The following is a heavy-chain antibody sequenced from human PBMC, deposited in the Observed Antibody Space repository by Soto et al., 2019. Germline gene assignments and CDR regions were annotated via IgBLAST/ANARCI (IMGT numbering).Heavy chain of an antibody. CDR1: GYKVSTWHNFTSYW. J-gene: IGHJ4*02. Sequence: PGESLKISCMGSGYKVSTWHNFTSYWIAWVRQMPGEGLEWMGIIYPGDSDTRYSPSFQGQVTISADKSINSVYLQWSSLKASDTAMYYCAITYNGRYAFFDYWGQGALVTVSS. CDR3: AITYNGRYAFFDY. V-gene: IGHV5-51*01. D-gene: IGHD1-26*01. CDR2: IYPGDSDT.